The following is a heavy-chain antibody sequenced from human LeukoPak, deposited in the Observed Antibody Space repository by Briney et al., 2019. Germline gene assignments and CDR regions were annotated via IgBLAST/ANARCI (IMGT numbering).Heavy chain of an antibody. CDR3: AKTERQQSQYYYYGLDV. CDR1: GFTFFSYG. J-gene: IGHJ6*02. Sequence: PGGSLRLSCAASGFTFFSYGMHWVRQAPGKGLEWVAVISYDGSNKYYADSVKGRLTISRDNSKNTLYLQMNSLRVEDTAVYYCAKTERQQSQYYYYGLDVWGLGTTVTVSS. D-gene: IGHD6-13*01. V-gene: IGHV3-30*18. CDR2: ISYDGSNK.